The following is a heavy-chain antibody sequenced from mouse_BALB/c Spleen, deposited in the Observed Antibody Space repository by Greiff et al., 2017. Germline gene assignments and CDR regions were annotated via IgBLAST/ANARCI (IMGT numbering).Heavy chain of an antibody. CDR3: ARGVYYGSSYDYAMDY. Sequence: VQLKESGPGLVKPSQSLSLTCTVTGYSITSDYAWNWIRQFPGNKLEWMGYISYSGSTSYNPSLKSRISITRDTSKNQFFLQLNSVTTEDTATYYCARGVYYGSSYDYAMDYWGQGTSVTVSS. V-gene: IGHV3-2*02. CDR1: GYSITSDYA. J-gene: IGHJ4*01. CDR2: ISYSGST. D-gene: IGHD1-1*01.